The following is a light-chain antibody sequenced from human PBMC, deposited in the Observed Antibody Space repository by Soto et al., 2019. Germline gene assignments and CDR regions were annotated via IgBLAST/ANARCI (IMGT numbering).Light chain of an antibody. Sequence: NFMLPQPHSGSESPGKTVTISCTRNSGSIATNYVQWYQLRPGSAPTTVIYDDDDRPSGVPDRFSGSIDTSSNSASLTISGLPTEDEDDYLCQSYDTPDQAMIFGGGTKLTVL. CDR3: QSYDTPDQAMI. CDR2: DDD. V-gene: IGLV6-57*04. CDR1: SGSIATNY. J-gene: IGLJ2*01.